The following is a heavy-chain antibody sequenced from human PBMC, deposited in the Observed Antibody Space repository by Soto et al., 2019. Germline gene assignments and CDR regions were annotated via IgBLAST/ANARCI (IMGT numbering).Heavy chain of an antibody. J-gene: IGHJ4*02. CDR2: IYSGGST. D-gene: IGHD3-10*01. Sequence: EVQLVESGGGLIQPGGSLRLSCAASGFTVSSNYMSWVRQAPGKGLEWVSVIYSGGSTYYADSVKGRFTISRDNSTNTLYLQMNRLRAEDTAVYYCARHITMDPVLVYWGQGTLVTVSS. CDR1: GFTVSSNY. CDR3: ARHITMDPVLVY. V-gene: IGHV3-53*01.